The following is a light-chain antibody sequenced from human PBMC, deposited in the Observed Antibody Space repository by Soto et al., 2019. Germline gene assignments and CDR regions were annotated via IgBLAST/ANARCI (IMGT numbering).Light chain of an antibody. CDR1: NSDVDTYTD. V-gene: IGLV2-14*01. CDR3: SSYISRNLI. CDR2: EVI. Sequence: QSALTQPASVSGSPGQSITISCTETNSDVDTYTDVSWYQQVPGKAPKLMIYEVIKRPSGVTSRFSGSKSGNTASLTISGLQAEVEADYYCSSYISRNLIFGGGTKVTVL. J-gene: IGLJ2*01.